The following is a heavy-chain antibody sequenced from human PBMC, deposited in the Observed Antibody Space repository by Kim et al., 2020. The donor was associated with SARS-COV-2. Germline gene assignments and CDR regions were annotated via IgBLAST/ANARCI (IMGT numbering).Heavy chain of an antibody. CDR1: GYTFTSYG. CDR2: ISAYNGNT. D-gene: IGHD3-9*01. Sequence: ASVKVSCKASGYTFTSYGISWVRQAPGQGLEWMGWISAYNGNTNYAQKLQGRVTMTTDTSTSTAYMELRSLRSDDTAVYYCARSTYYDILTGYNGFSGMDVWGQGTTVTVSS. CDR3: ARSTYYDILTGYNGFSGMDV. J-gene: IGHJ6*02. V-gene: IGHV1-18*01.